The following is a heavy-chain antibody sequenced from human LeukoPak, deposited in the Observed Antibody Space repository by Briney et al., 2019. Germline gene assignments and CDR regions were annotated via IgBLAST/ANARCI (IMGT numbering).Heavy chain of an antibody. D-gene: IGHD1-7*01. CDR2: INHSGST. CDR1: GGSFSGYY. V-gene: IGHV4-34*01. J-gene: IGHJ6*02. CDR3: AKGGITGTTLGGMDV. Sequence: SETLSLTCAVYGGSFSGYYWSWLRQPPGKGLEGIGEINHSGSTNYNPSLKSRVTISVETSKNQFSLKLSSVTAADTAVYYCAKGGITGTTLGGMDVWGQGTTVTVSS.